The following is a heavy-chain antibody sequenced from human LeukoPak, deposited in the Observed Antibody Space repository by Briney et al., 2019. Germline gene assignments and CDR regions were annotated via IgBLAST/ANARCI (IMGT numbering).Heavy chain of an antibody. CDR3: AREHTSGTYYIDY. Sequence: RGSLRLSCAASGFTFSDYYMTWIRQAPGKGLEWVSYISNSGSTIYYADSVKGRFTISRDNGKNSLYLQMNSLRAEDTAVYYCAREHTSGTYYIDYWGQGTLVTVS. J-gene: IGHJ4*02. CDR2: ISNSGSTI. V-gene: IGHV3-11*01. D-gene: IGHD1-26*01. CDR1: GFTFSDYY.